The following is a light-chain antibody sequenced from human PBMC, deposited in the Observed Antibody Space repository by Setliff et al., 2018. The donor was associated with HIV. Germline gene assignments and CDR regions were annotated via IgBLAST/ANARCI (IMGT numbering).Light chain of an antibody. J-gene: IGLJ1*01. CDR2: EVS. CDR3: SSYTSSTPYV. CDR1: SSDVGDYNY. Sequence: QSVLTQPRSVSGSPGQSVTISCTGSSSDVGDYNYVSWYQQHPGKAPKLIIYEVSNRPSGVSNRFSGSKSDNTASLTISGLQAEDEADYYCSSYTSSTPYVSGTGTKVTVL. V-gene: IGLV2-14*01.